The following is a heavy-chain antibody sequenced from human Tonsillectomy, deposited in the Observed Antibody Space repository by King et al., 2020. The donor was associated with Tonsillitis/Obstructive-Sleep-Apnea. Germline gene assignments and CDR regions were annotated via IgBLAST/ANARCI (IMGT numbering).Heavy chain of an antibody. D-gene: IGHD6-13*01. V-gene: IGHV3-30*04. CDR2: ISYDGSNK. CDR3: ARDRGVYSSSWYYGYYYYGMDV. J-gene: IGHJ6*02. CDR1: GFTFSSYA. Sequence: QLVQSGGGVVQPGRSLRLSCAASGFTFSSYAMHWVRQAPGKGLEWVAVISYDGSNKYYADSVKGRFTISRDNSKNTLYLQMNSLRAEDTAVYYCARDRGVYSSSWYYGYYYYGMDVWGQGTTVTVSS.